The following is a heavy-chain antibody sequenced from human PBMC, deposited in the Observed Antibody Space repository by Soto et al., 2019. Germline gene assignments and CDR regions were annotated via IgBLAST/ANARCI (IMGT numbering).Heavy chain of an antibody. CDR3: AADLEGYFDY. Sequence: SVKVSFKASGFTFTSSAVQWVRQARGQRLELIGLIVVGSGNTNYAQKFQERVTITRXXXXXXAXMELSSLRSEDTAVYSCAADLEGYFDYWG. CDR2: IVVGSGNT. V-gene: IGHV1-58*01. D-gene: IGHD1-1*01. J-gene: IGHJ4*01. CDR1: GFTFTSSA.